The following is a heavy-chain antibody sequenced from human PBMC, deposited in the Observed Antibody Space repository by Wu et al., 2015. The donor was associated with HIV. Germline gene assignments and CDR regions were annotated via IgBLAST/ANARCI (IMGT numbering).Heavy chain of an antibody. V-gene: IGHV1-69*05. J-gene: IGHJ4*02. CDR1: GGSFSTDA. D-gene: IGHD5-18*01. Sequence: QVHLVQSGAEVKKPGSSVKVSCKASGGSFSTDAITWVRQAPGQGLEWMGGLIPISGTEDFAPKFQGRVSITTDESTTTTFMELRRLTSEDTAVYFCVREESLDTAMDSWGQGTLVTVSS. CDR3: VREESLDTAMDS. CDR2: LIPISGTE.